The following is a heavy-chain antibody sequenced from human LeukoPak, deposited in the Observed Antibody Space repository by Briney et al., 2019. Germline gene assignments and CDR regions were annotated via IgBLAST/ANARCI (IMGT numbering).Heavy chain of an antibody. CDR3: GRAPTTNYWSGYCNY. V-gene: IGHV3-7*01. CDR1: GFTFDSYW. Sequence: GGSLRLSCAASGFTFDSYWMSWVRQAPGKGLEWVANIKEDGSEKYYVDSMMGRFTISRDNAKNSLYLQMNSLRAEDTAVYYCGRAPTTNYWSGYCNYWGQGTLVTVSS. D-gene: IGHD3-3*01. J-gene: IGHJ4*02. CDR2: IKEDGSEK.